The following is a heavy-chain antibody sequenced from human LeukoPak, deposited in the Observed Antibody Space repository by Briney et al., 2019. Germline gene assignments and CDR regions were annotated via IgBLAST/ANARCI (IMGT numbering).Heavy chain of an antibody. V-gene: IGHV4-34*01. J-gene: IGHJ5*01. CDR2: INHSGSI. D-gene: IGHD7-27*01. CDR1: GASFSYDY. Sequence: SETLSLTCAVSGASFSYDYWSWIRQAPGKGLEWVGEINHSGSITYNPSLKSRVTISAEKSKSQFSLRLTSATAADTAVYYCAKGVWAPRFDSWGQGTLVTVSS. CDR3: AKGVWAPRFDS.